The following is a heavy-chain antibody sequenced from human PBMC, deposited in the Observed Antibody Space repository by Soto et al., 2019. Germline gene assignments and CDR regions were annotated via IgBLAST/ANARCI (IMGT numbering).Heavy chain of an antibody. J-gene: IGHJ4*02. Sequence: PGESLKISCKASGYIFNIYWIGWVRQMPGKGLEWMGVIYPGDSDTRYSPSFQGQVSISVDKSISTAYLRWSSLKASDTAIYYCVRPDIPSRSGGYDYPFDFWGKGPQVTVSS. CDR1: GYIFNIYW. CDR3: VRPDIPSRSGGYDYPFDF. D-gene: IGHD3-22*01. CDR2: IYPGDSDT. V-gene: IGHV5-51*01.